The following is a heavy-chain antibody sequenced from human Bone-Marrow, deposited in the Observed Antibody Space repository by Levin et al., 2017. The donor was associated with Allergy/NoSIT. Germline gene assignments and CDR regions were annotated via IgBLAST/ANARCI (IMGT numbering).Heavy chain of an antibody. D-gene: IGHD4-17*01. CDR1: GFTVSSNY. CDR3: ARELSYGDYVLGY. Sequence: QSGESLKISCAASGFTVSSNYMSWVRQAPGKGLEWVSFIYGGGNTYYADSVKGRFTISRDNSKNTLYLQMNSLRAEDTAVYYCARELSYGDYVLGYWGQGTLVTVSS. CDR2: IYGGGNT. J-gene: IGHJ4*02. V-gene: IGHV3-53*01.